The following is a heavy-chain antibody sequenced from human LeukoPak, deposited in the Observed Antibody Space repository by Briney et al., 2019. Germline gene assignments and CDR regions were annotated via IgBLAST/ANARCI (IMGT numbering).Heavy chain of an antibody. CDR1: GYTFTGYY. CDR3: ARGVGSTAVLDH. D-gene: IGHD1-26*01. V-gene: IGHV1-2*02. J-gene: IGHJ4*02. Sequence: ASVKVSCKASGYTFTGYYIFWMRQAPGQGLEWMGWINPKNGTTKYAQESQGRVTLTRDTSISTAYMEISRVTYDDTAVYFCARGVGSTAVLDHWGQGTLVTVSS. CDR2: INPKNGTT.